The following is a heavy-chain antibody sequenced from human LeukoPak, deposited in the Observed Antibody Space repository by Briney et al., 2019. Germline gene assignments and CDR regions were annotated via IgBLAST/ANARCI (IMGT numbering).Heavy chain of an antibody. CDR1: GFTISTNY. CDR2: IYSGGGT. Sequence: GGSLRLSCAASGFTISTNYMSWVRQAPGKGLEWVSVIYSGGGTHYADSVKGRFTISRDTSKNTLYLQMVGLRAEDTAVYYCARGPFDGSGYYFAYFHHWGQGTLVTVSS. D-gene: IGHD3-22*01. V-gene: IGHV3-66*01. J-gene: IGHJ1*01. CDR3: ARGPFDGSGYYFAYFHH.